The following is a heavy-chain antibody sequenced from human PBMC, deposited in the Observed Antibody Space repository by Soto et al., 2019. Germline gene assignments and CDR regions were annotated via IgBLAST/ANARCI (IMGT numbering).Heavy chain of an antibody. D-gene: IGHD5-18*01. CDR2: IFYSRIT. Sequence: SETLSLTCTVSGGSISDFYWSWIRQPPGRGLEWIGYIFYSRITNYNSSVKSRVTISVATSKNQFSLKVRSVTAADTAAYFCARVKRGYDYGSIIDFWGQGIMVTVS. CDR3: ARVKRGYDYGSIIDF. V-gene: IGHV4-59*01. CDR1: GGSISDFY. J-gene: IGHJ4*02.